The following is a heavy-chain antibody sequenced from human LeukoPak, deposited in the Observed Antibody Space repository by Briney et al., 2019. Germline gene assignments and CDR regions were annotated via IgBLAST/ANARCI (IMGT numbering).Heavy chain of an antibody. D-gene: IGHD4-17*01. CDR1: GFTFNNYA. V-gene: IGHV3-23*01. J-gene: IGHJ4*02. Sequence: GGSLRLSCAASGFTFNNYAMNWVRQAPGKGLEWVSVITSSGSTHYADSVKGRFTISRDNSKNTLYLQMNSLRAEDTAIYHCAKDLYGDYDFDCWGRGTLVTVSS. CDR2: ITSSGST. CDR3: AKDLYGDYDFDC.